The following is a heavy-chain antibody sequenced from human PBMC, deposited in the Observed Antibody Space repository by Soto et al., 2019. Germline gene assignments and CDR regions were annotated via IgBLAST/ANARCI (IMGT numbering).Heavy chain of an antibody. V-gene: IGHV4-39*01. CDR3: ARRSHVTVPPS. D-gene: IGHD2-2*01. J-gene: IGHJ4*02. CDR2: IYYGGDT. CDR1: GGSISSSNHY. Sequence: NPSETLSLTCSVSGGSISSSNHYCVWIRQPPGKGLEWVGSIYYGGDTYYNPSLKSRVTVSIDASKNQFSLKLSSVTAADTAVYFCARRSHVTVPPSWGQGTLVTVSS.